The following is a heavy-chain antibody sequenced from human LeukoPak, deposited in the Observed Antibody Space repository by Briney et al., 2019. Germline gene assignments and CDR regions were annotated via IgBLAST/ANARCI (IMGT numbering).Heavy chain of an antibody. CDR3: ARSDYCSSTSCYKH. D-gene: IGHD2-2*02. CDR2: INPNSGDT. J-gene: IGHJ1*01. Sequence: ASVKVSCKASGYTFTGYYMHWVRQAPGQGLERMGWINPNSGDTNYAQKFQGRVTMTRDTSISTAYMELSRLRSDDTAVYYCARSDYCSSTSCYKHWGQGTLVTVSS. CDR1: GYTFTGYY. V-gene: IGHV1-2*02.